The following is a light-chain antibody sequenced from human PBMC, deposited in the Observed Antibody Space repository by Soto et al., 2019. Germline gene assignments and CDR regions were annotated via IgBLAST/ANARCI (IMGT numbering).Light chain of an antibody. CDR3: KSYDRSLSGGGV. V-gene: IGLV1-40*01. CDR1: SSNIGAGYD. Sequence: QSVLTQPPSVSGAPGQRVTISCTGSSSNIGAGYDVHWYQQLPGTAPKLLIYGNSNRPSGVPDRFSGSKSGTSASLAITGLQAEDEAVYYCKSYDRSLSGGGVFGGGTKLTVL. J-gene: IGLJ2*01. CDR2: GNS.